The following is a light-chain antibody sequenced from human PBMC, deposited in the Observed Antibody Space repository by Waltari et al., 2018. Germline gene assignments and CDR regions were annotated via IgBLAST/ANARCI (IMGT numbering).Light chain of an antibody. J-gene: IGLJ3*02. CDR3: MFWPSNVWV. Sequence: QPVLTQPPSSSASPGESARLTCTLPSDINVGDFIIYWYQQKPGSPPRFLLYYNSDSEKAQGSGVPSRFSGSNDASANAGILLISGLQSEDGADYYCMFWPSNVWVFGGGTKLTVL. V-gene: IGLV5-37*01. CDR1: SDINVGDFI. CDR2: YNSDSEK.